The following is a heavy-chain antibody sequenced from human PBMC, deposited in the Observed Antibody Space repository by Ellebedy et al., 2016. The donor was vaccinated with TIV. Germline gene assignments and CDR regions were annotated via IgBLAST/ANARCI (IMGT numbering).Heavy chain of an antibody. J-gene: IGHJ4*02. V-gene: IGHV3-13*01. Sequence: GGSLRLSCAASGFTFSSYDMHWVRQATGKGLEWVSAIGTAGDTYYADSVKGRFTISRDNSKNSLYLQMNSLRTEDTALYYCAKATSDPMVRGVIITSYYFDYWGQGTLVTVSS. D-gene: IGHD3-10*01. CDR3: AKATSDPMVRGVIITSYYFDY. CDR2: IGTAGDT. CDR1: GFTFSSYD.